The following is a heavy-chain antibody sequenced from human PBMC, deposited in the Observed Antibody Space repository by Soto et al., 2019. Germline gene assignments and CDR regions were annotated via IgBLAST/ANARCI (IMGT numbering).Heavy chain of an antibody. V-gene: IGHV5-10-1*01. CDR2: IDPSDSYT. J-gene: IGHJ6*02. CDR1: GYSFTSYW. CDR3: ARRPRKDYYYGMDV. Sequence: PGESLKISCKGSGYSFTSYWISWVRQMPGKGLEWMGRIDPSDSYTNYSPSFQAHVTISADRSISTAYLQWSSLKASDTAMYYCARRPRKDYYYGMDVWGQGTTVTVSS.